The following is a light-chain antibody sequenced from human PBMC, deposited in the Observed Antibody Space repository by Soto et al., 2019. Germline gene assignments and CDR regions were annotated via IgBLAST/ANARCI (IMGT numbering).Light chain of an antibody. CDR1: SSDVGGYNY. V-gene: IGLV2-14*01. CDR2: AVS. Sequence: VLTQPASVSGSPGQSITISCTGTSSDVGGYNYVSWCQQHPGKAPKLIIYAVSNRPSGVSNRFSGSKSGDTASLTISGLQAEEEADYYCSSYTSTSTLVFGTGTKVTVL. J-gene: IGLJ1*01. CDR3: SSYTSTSTLV.